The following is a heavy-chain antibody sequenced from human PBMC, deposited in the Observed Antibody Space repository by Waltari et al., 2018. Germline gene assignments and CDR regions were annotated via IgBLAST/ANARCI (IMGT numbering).Heavy chain of an antibody. CDR2: INHSGST. Sequence: QVQLQQWGAGLLKPSETLSLTCAVYGGSFSGYYWSWIRQPPGKGLEWIGEINHSGSTNYNPSLKSRVTISVDTSKNQFSLKLSSVTAADTAVYYCARKCRVLFFYYMTSGAKGPRSPSP. V-gene: IGHV4-34*01. CDR3: ARKCRVLFFYYMTS. D-gene: IGHD3-10*01. CDR1: GGSFSGYY. J-gene: IGHJ6*03.